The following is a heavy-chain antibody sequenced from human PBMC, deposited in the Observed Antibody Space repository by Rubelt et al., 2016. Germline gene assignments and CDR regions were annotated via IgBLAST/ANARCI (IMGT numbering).Heavy chain of an antibody. CDR3: AKDGRVESSCYGLPDYFDY. V-gene: IGHV3-23*04. CDR2: ISDSGGST. Sequence: EVQLVESGGGLVQPGGSLRLSCAASGFTFSSYAMSWVRQAPGKGLEWVSAISDSGGSTYYADSVKGRFTISRDNSKNTLYLQMTSLRAEDTAVCYLAKDGRVESSCYGLPDYFDYWGQGTLVTVSS. D-gene: IGHD2-2*01. CDR1: GFTFSSYA. J-gene: IGHJ4*02.